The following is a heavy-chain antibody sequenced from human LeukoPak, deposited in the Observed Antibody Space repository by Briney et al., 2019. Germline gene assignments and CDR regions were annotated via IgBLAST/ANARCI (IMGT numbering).Heavy chain of an antibody. CDR2: ISAYNGNT. CDR1: GYTFTSYG. D-gene: IGHD2-21*02. J-gene: IGHJ4*02. V-gene: IGHV1-18*01. CDR3: ARGRKRPYCGGDCYSHFDY. Sequence: GASVKVSCKASGYTFTSYGISWVRQAPGQGLEWMGWISAYNGNTNYAQKLQGRVTMTTDTSTSTAYMELRSLRSDDTAVYYCARGRKRPYCGGDCYSHFDYWGQGTLVTVSS.